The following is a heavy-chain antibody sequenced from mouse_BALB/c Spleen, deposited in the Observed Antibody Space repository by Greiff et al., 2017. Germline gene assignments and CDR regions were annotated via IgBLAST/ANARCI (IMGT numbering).Heavy chain of an antibody. V-gene: IGHV5-6-2*01. D-gene: IGHD4-1*01. CDR2: INSNGGST. J-gene: IGHJ3*01. CDR1: GFTFSSYY. CDR3: ARRGEVGRGFAY. Sequence: EVKLVESGGGLVKLGGSLKLSCAASGFTFSSYYMSWVRQTPEKRLELVAAINSNGGSTYYPDTVKGRFTISRDNPKNTLFLQMTSLRSEDTAMYYCARRGEVGRGFAYWGQGTLVTVSA.